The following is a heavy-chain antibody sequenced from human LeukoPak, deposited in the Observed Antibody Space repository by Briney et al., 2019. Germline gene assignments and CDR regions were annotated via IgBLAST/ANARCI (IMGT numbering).Heavy chain of an antibody. D-gene: IGHD3-3*02. Sequence: GASVKVSCKASEYTFTGYYMHWVRQAPGQGLEWMGWINPNSGGTNYAQKFQGRVTMTRDTSISTAYMELSRLRSDDTAIYYCTRDGKGVGFLEWHHAYWGQGTLVTVSS. CDR2: INPNSGGT. J-gene: IGHJ4*02. CDR3: TRDGKGVGFLEWHHAY. CDR1: EYTFTGYY. V-gene: IGHV1-2*02.